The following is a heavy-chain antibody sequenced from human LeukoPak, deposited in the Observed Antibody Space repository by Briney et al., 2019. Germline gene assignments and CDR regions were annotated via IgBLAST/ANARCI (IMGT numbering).Heavy chain of an antibody. D-gene: IGHD2-15*01. V-gene: IGHV3-11*01. CDR2: ISSSGSTI. J-gene: IGHJ6*02. Sequence: GGSLRLSCAASGFTFSDYYMSWIRQAPGKGLEGVSYISSSGSTIYYADSVKGRFTIYRDNAKNSLYLHMNRLKAEETAVYYCATTVERGYCSGGSCYQPYYYYGMDVWGQGTTVTVSS. CDR1: GFTFSDYY. CDR3: ATTVERGYCSGGSCYQPYYYYGMDV.